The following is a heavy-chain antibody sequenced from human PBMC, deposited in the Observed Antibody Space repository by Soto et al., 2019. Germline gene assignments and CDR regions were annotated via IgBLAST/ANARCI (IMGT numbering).Heavy chain of an antibody. CDR1: GFTFSSYA. J-gene: IGHJ4*02. D-gene: IGHD6-13*01. V-gene: IGHV3-30-3*01. CDR3: ARDLGSWRYFDY. CDR2: ISYDGSNK. Sequence: GGSLRLSCAASGFTFSSYAMHWVRQAPGKGQEWVAVISYDGSNKYYADSVKGRFTISRDNSKNTLYLQMNSLRAEDTAVYYCARDLGSWRYFDYWGQGTLVTVSS.